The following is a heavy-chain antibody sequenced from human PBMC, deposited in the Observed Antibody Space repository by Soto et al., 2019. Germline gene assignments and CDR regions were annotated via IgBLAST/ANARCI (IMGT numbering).Heavy chain of an antibody. CDR2: LSSSSSTI. J-gene: IGHJ4*01. CDR1: GFTFRSYN. V-gene: IGHV3-48*02. Sequence: DVQLVESGGGLVQPGGSLRLSCAASGFTFRSYNMNWVRQAPGKGLDWLSYLSSSSSTIYYADSVKGRFTISRDNAKNSLYLQMNSLRDDDTAMYYCARGGTIAVTTIGDYWGQGTLVTVSS. CDR3: ARGGTIAVTTIGDY. D-gene: IGHD5-12*01.